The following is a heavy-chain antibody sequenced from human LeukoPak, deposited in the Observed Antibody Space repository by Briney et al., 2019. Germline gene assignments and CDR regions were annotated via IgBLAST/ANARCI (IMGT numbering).Heavy chain of an antibody. D-gene: IGHD1-7*01. V-gene: IGHV3-21*01. J-gene: IGHJ3*02. CDR3: AREGELELPSDAFDI. CDR2: ISSSSSYI. CDR1: GFIFSGYW. Sequence: PGGSLRLSCAASGFIFSGYWMNWVRQAPGKGLEWVSSISSSSSYIYYADSVKGRFTISRDNAKNSLYLQMNSLRAEDTAVYYCAREGELELPSDAFDIWGQGTMVTVSS.